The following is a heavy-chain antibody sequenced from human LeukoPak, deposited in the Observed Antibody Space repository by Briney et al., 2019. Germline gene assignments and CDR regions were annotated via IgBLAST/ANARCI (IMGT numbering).Heavy chain of an antibody. CDR2: INHSGST. CDR3: ARGRATVVTVYYYYGMDV. V-gene: IGHV4-30-2*01. J-gene: IGHJ6*02. Sequence: SQTLSLTCTVSGGSISSGGYYWSWIRQPPGKGLEWIREINHSGSTNYNPSLKSRVTISVDTSKNQFSLKLSSVTAADTAVYYCARGRATVVTVYYYYGMDVWGQGTTVTVSS. D-gene: IGHD4-17*01. CDR1: GGSISSGGYY.